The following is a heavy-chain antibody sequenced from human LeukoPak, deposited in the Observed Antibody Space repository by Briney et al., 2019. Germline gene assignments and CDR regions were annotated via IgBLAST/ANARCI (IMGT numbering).Heavy chain of an antibody. CDR3: ARFFAGQANP. J-gene: IGHJ5*02. CDR2: IYYSGST. CDR1: GGSISSGGYY. V-gene: IGHV4-31*03. Sequence: SQTLSLTCTVSGGSISSGGYYWSWIRQHPGKGLEWIGYIYYSGSTYYNPSLKSRVTISVDTSKNQFSLKLSSVTAADTAVYYCARFFAGQANPWGQGTLVTVSS. D-gene: IGHD1-26*01.